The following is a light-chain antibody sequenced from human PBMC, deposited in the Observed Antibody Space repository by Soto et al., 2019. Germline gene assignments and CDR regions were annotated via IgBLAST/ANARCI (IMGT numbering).Light chain of an antibody. CDR3: QQYGSSRWT. V-gene: IGKV3-20*01. Sequence: EIVLTQSPGTLSLSPGERATLSCRASQSVSSSYLAWYQQNRGQAPRLLIYGASSRAPGIPDRFGGRGSGPDFTLTISRLEPEEFAVYYCQQYGSSRWTFGQGTNVEIK. J-gene: IGKJ1*01. CDR2: GAS. CDR1: QSVSSSY.